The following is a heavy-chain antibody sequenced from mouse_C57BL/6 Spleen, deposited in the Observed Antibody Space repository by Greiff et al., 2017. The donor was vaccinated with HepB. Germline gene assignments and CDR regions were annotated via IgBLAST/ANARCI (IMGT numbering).Heavy chain of an antibody. CDR3: ARDLWLRGYFDV. D-gene: IGHD2-2*01. Sequence: QVQLKQSGPGLVQPSQSLSITCTVSGFSLTSYGVHWVRQSPGKGLEWLGVIWSGGSTDYNAAFISRLSISKDNSKSQVFFKMNSLQADDTAIYYCARDLWLRGYFDVWGTGTTVTVSS. CDR1: GFSLTSYG. CDR2: IWSGGST. V-gene: IGHV2-2*01. J-gene: IGHJ1*03.